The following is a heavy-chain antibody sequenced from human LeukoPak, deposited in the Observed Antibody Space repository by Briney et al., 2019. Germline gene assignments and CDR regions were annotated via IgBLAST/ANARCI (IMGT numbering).Heavy chain of an antibody. V-gene: IGHV3-7*01. J-gene: IGHJ4*02. Sequence: PGGSLRLSCAASGFIFSHYWMSWVRQAPGKGLERVASIKQDGSQKYYGDSVKGRFTISRDNAKNSLYLQMNSLRAEDTAFYYCAKDDNSWSLDYWGQGTLVTVSS. CDR3: AKDDNSWSLDY. CDR2: IKQDGSQK. D-gene: IGHD6-13*01. CDR1: GFIFSHYW.